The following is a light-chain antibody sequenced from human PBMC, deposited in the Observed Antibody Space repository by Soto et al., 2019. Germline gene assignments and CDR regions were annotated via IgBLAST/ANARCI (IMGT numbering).Light chain of an antibody. CDR2: GAS. V-gene: IGKV3-15*01. CDR1: QSVSTD. J-gene: IGKJ1*01. Sequence: EIVMTQSPATLSVSPGERATLSCRASQSVSTDLAWYQQKPGQAPRLLIYGASARATGIPARFSGSGSGADFTLTISSLQSEDFAVYYCQQYSNWWTFGQGTKVDIK. CDR3: QQYSNWWT.